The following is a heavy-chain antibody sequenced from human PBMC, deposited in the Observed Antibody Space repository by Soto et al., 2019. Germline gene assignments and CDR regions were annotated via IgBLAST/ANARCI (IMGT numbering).Heavy chain of an antibody. CDR3: ARVSEQQDHFDT. Sequence: EVQLVESGGGLVHPGGSLRLSCAASGFTFRSSWMSWVRQAPGKGLEWVANTNEDGSERYYADSVKGRLTISRDNAKHSLYLQMRSLSVEDTAVYYCARVSEQQDHFDTWGQGTLVTVSS. D-gene: IGHD6-13*01. CDR1: GFTFRSSW. J-gene: IGHJ5*02. V-gene: IGHV3-7*03. CDR2: TNEDGSER.